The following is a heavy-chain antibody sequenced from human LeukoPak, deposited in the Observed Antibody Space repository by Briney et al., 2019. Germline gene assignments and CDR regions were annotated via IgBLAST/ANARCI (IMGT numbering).Heavy chain of an antibody. CDR1: GVSISSYY. V-gene: IGHV4-59*08. J-gene: IGHJ4*02. Sequence: SETLSLTCTVSGVSISSYYWSWIRQPPGEGLEWIGNIFYSGSPNYKSSLKSRVTTSFDTSKNQFSLKLSSVTAADTAVYYRARVGHIVAAGTYDYWGQGTLVTVSS. D-gene: IGHD6-13*01. CDR3: ARVGHIVAAGTYDY. CDR2: IFYSGSP.